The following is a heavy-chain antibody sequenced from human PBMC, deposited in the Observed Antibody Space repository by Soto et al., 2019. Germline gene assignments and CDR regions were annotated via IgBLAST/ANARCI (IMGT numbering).Heavy chain of an antibody. CDR1: GGSISSSNW. V-gene: IGHV4-4*02. CDR3: ARGRDYYGSGSYYFPLGYYYYGMDV. Sequence: SETLSLTCAVSGGSISSSNWWSWVRQPPGKGLEWIGEINHSGSTNYNPSLKSRVTISVDTSKNQFSLKLSSVTAADTAVYYCARGRDYYGSGSYYFPLGYYYYGMDVWCQGTTVTVSS. CDR2: INHSGST. D-gene: IGHD3-10*01. J-gene: IGHJ6*02.